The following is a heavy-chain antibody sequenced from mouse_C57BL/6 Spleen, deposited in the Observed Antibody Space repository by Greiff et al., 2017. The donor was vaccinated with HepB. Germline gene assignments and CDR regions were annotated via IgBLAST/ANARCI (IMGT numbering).Heavy chain of an antibody. D-gene: IGHD1-1*01. CDR2: INPNNGGT. CDR1: GYTFTDYN. Sequence: EVKLEESGPELVKPGASVKIPCKASGYTFTDYNMDWVKQSHGKSLEWIGDINPNNGGTIYNQKFKGKATLTVDKSSSTAYMELRSLTSEDTAVYYCARGPPYYYGSSYFDYWGQGTTLTVSS. V-gene: IGHV1-18*01. CDR3: ARGPPYYYGSSYFDY. J-gene: IGHJ2*01.